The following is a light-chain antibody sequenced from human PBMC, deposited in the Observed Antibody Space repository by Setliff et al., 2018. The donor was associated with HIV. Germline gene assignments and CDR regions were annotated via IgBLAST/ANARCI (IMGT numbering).Light chain of an antibody. CDR1: SSNIGADYA. J-gene: IGLJ3*02. Sequence: QSALAQPPSVSGAPGQRVTTSCTGSSSNIGADYAVHWYQQLPGTAPKVLIYDNNNRPSGVPDRFSGSKSGTSASLAITGLQAEDEADYYCQSYDNSLSNWVFGGGTKVTVL. V-gene: IGLV1-40*01. CDR2: DNN. CDR3: QSYDNSLSNWV.